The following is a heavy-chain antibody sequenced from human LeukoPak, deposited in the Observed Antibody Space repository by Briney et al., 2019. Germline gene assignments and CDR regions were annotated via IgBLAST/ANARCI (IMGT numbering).Heavy chain of an antibody. V-gene: IGHV4-31*03. CDR1: GCSISSDGYY. Sequence: SETLSLTCTVSGCSISSDGYYWIWIPQHPGQGLEWIGYIYYSGSTYSNPPLKSRVTISVDTSKNQFSLKLSSVTAADTAVYYCAREGIAAMWGQGSLVTVSS. CDR3: AREGIAAM. J-gene: IGHJ4*02. D-gene: IGHD6-13*01. CDR2: IYYSGST.